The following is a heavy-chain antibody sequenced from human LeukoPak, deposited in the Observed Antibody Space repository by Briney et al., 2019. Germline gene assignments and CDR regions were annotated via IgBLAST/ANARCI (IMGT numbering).Heavy chain of an antibody. CDR3: AKDGEYYYDSSGYYAIDH. Sequence: GGSLRLSCAASGFTFSAYSMNWVRQALGKGLEWVSSISSSGSYKYYADSMKGRFTISRDNAKNSLFLQMNSLRAEDTAVYYCAKDGEYYYDSSGYYAIDHWGQGTLVTVSS. V-gene: IGHV3-21*01. D-gene: IGHD3-22*01. CDR1: GFTFSAYS. CDR2: ISSSGSYK. J-gene: IGHJ4*02.